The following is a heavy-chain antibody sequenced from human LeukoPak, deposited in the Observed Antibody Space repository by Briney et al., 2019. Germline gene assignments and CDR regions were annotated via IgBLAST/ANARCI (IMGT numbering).Heavy chain of an antibody. V-gene: IGHV5-51*01. CDR2: IYPGDSDT. CDR3: ARPDGAYGSGSYFHF. D-gene: IGHD3-10*01. CDR1: GYTFTNYW. Sequence: PGESLKISCKGSGYTFTNYWIGWVRQVPGKGLEWMGIIYPGDSDTRYSPSFQGQVTISADKSISTAYLQWRSLKASDTAMYYCARPDGAYGSGSYFHFWGQGTLVSVSS. J-gene: IGHJ4*02.